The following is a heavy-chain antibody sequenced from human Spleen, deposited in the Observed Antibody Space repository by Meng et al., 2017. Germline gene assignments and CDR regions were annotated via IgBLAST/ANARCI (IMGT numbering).Heavy chain of an antibody. CDR2: INHSGST. CDR3: AKTMLRGVVYFQH. Sequence: QVKLQEWGAGLLKPSETLSLTCVVSGGSFSDYYWSWIRQPSGKGLEWIGEINHSGSTNYNPSLESRATISVDTSQNNLSLKLTSVTAADTAVYYCAKTMLRGVVYFQHWGQGTLVTVSS. J-gene: IGHJ1*01. V-gene: IGHV4-34*01. D-gene: IGHD3-10*01. CDR1: GGSFSDYY.